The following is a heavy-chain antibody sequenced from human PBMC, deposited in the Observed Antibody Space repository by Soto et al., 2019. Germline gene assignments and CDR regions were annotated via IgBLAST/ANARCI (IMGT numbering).Heavy chain of an antibody. CDR3: AKDYYDSSGYYCGYYYGMDV. CDR2: ISYDGSNK. Sequence: GGSLRLSCAASGFTFSSYGMHWVRQAPGKGLEWVAVISYDGSNKYYADSVKGRFTISRDNSKNTLYLQMNSLRAEDTAVYYCAKDYYDSSGYYCGYYYGMDVWGQGTTVTVSS. CDR1: GFTFSSYG. V-gene: IGHV3-30*18. J-gene: IGHJ6*02. D-gene: IGHD3-22*01.